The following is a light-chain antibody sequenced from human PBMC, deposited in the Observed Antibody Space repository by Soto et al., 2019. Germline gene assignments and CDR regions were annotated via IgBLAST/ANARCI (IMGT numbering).Light chain of an antibody. V-gene: IGKV1-5*01. Sequence: DIQMTQSPFTLSASVGDRVTITCRASQSISSWLAWYQQKPGSAPKLLIYHASTLQTGVPSRFSGSGSGTEFTLTISSLQPDDFATYYCQQYNGSPWTFGQGTKVDIK. CDR3: QQYNGSPWT. CDR2: HAS. CDR1: QSISSW. J-gene: IGKJ1*01.